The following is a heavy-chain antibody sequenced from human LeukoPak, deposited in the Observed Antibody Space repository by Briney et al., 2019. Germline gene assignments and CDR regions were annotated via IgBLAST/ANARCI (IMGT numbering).Heavy chain of an antibody. Sequence: SETLSLTCAVYGGSFSGYYWSWIRQPPGKGLEWIGEINHSGSTNYNPSLKSRVTISVDTSKNQFSLKLSSVTAADTAVYYCARVIGAAAGDTDYWGQGTLVTVSS. CDR2: INHSGST. CDR3: ARVIGAAAGDTDY. D-gene: IGHD6-13*01. V-gene: IGHV4-34*01. J-gene: IGHJ4*02. CDR1: GGSFSGYY.